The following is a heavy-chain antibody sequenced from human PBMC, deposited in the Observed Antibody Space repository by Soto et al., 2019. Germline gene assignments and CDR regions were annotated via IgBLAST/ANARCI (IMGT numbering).Heavy chain of an antibody. CDR3: ATADSSGYYLNP. D-gene: IGHD3-22*01. J-gene: IGHJ5*02. CDR1: GGSISSGGYY. CDR2: IHNSGST. V-gene: IGHV4-31*03. Sequence: SETLSLTCTVSGGSISSGGYYWSWIRQHPGKGLEWIGYIHNSGSTYYNPSLKSRVTISLDTSQNQFSLKLSSVTAADTAVYYCATADSSGYYLNPWGQGTLVTVAS.